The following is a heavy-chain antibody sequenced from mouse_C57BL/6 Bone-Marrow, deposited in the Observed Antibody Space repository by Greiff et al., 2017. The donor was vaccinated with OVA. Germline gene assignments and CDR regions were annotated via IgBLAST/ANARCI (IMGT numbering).Heavy chain of an antibody. D-gene: IGHD2-4*01. V-gene: IGHV1-52*01. CDR3: ARYDSRMGY. Sequence: QVQLQQSGAELVRPGSSVKLSCKASGYTFTSYWMNWVKQRPIKGLEWIGNIDPSDSATHYNQKFKDKATLTVDKSSSTAYKQLSSLTSEGSAVYNYARYDSRMGYWGQGTSVTVSS. J-gene: IGHJ4*01. CDR2: IDPSDSAT. CDR1: GYTFTSYW.